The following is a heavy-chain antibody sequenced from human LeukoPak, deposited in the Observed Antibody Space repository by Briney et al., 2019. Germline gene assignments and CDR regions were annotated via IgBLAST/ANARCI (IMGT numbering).Heavy chain of an antibody. CDR2: IYYSGST. J-gene: IGHJ4*02. V-gene: IGHV4-39*01. D-gene: IGHD1-26*01. Sequence: SETLSLTCTVSGGSISSRSCCWGWIRQPPGKGLEWIGTIYYSGSTYYNPSLKSRVTISADTSKNQFSLRLSSVTAADTAVYYCARQVYSGTHYFDYWGQGTLVTVSS. CDR1: GGSISSRSCC. CDR3: ARQVYSGTHYFDY.